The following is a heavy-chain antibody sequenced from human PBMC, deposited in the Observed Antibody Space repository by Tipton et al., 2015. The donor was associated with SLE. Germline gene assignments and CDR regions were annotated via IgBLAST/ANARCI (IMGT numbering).Heavy chain of an antibody. J-gene: IGHJ1*01. CDR1: GYTFTSYG. CDR3: ARADLYYYDSSDHIPAEYFHH. D-gene: IGHD3-22*01. Sequence: QLVQSGAEVKKPGASVKVSCKASGYTFTSYGISWVRQAPGQGLEWMGWVSAYIGNRDHAQKLQGRVTMTTDTSTSTAYMELRSLRSDDTAVYYCARADLYYYDSSDHIPAEYFHHWGQGTLVTVSS. V-gene: IGHV1-18*01. CDR2: VSAYIGNR.